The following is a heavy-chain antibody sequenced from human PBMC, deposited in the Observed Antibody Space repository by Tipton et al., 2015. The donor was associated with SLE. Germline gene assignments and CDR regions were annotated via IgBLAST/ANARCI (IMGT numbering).Heavy chain of an antibody. Sequence: TLSLTCAVYGGSFSGYYWSWIRQPPGKGLEWIGEINHSGSTNYNPSLKSRVTMSVDTSKNQFSLKLSSVTAADTAVYYCARGGNDSSGSDAFDIWGQGTMVTVSS. CDR2: INHSGST. D-gene: IGHD3-22*01. V-gene: IGHV4-34*01. J-gene: IGHJ3*02. CDR3: ARGGNDSSGSDAFDI. CDR1: GGSFSGYY.